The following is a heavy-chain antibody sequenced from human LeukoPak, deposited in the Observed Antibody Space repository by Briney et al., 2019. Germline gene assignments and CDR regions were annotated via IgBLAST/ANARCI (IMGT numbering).Heavy chain of an antibody. D-gene: IGHD2-15*01. CDR2: ISWNSGSI. CDR1: GFTFDDYA. Sequence: QPGRSLRLSCAASGFTFDDYAMHWVRQAPGKGLEWVSGISWNSGSIGYADSVKGRFTISRDNAKNSLYLQMNSLRAEDTALYYCAKEYSSGGSCYLDYWGQGTLVTVSS. V-gene: IGHV3-9*01. CDR3: AKEYSSGGSCYLDY. J-gene: IGHJ4*02.